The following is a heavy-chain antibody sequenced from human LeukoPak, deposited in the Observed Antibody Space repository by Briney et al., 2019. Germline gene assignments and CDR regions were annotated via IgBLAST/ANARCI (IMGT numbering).Heavy chain of an antibody. Sequence: PGGSLRLSCAASGFTFSTYAMTWVRQAPGKGLEWVSSITGSGDGTSAADSVTGRFSISRDNSKNTLYLQMNSLRAEDTAVYYCARAALRSYSSGYYLGRLDAFDIWGQGTMVTVSS. CDR1: GFTFSTYA. CDR2: ITGSGDGT. V-gene: IGHV3-23*01. J-gene: IGHJ3*02. D-gene: IGHD3-22*01. CDR3: ARAALRSYSSGYYLGRLDAFDI.